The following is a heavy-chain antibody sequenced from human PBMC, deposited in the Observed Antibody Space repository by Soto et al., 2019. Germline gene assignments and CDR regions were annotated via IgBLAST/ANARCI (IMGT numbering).Heavy chain of an antibody. CDR2: IYHSGST. D-gene: IGHD2-15*01. Sequence: QLHLQESGPGLVKPSETLYLTCTVSGGSISSSSYYWGWIRQPPGKGLEWIGSIYHSGSTYYNPSLNSRVTISVDTSKNQFSLKLSSVTAADTAVYYCASEDPSFDYWGQGTLGTVSS. CDR1: GGSISSSSYY. CDR3: ASEDPSFDY. V-gene: IGHV4-39*01. J-gene: IGHJ4*02.